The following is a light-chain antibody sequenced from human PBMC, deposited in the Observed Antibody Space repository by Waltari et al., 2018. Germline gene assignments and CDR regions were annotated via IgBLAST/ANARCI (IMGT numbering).Light chain of an antibody. CDR1: QSVSSSY. Sequence: EIVLTQSTGTLSLSPGERATLSCRPSQSVSSSYLAWYQQKPGPAPRLLLYGASSRATGIPDRVSGSGSGTAFTLTISRLEPEDFAVYYCQQYGSSPFTVGPGTKVDIK. J-gene: IGKJ3*01. V-gene: IGKV3-20*01. CDR2: GAS. CDR3: QQYGSSPFT.